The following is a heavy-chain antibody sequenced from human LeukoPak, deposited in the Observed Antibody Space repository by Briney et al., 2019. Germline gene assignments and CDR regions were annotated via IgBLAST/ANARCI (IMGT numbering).Heavy chain of an antibody. V-gene: IGHV3-30*02. CDR3: AKECTNGVCLHY. CDR2: IRYDGSNK. J-gene: IGHJ4*02. D-gene: IGHD2-8*01. CDR1: GFTFSSYG. Sequence: QPGGSLRLSXAASGFTFSSYGMHWVRQSPGKGLEWVAFIRYDGSNKYYADSVKGRFTISRDNSKNTLYLQMNSLRAEDTAVYYCAKECTNGVCLHYWGQGTLVTVSS.